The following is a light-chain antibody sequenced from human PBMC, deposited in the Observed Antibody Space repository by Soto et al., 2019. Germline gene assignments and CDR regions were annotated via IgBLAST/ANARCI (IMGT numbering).Light chain of an antibody. Sequence: AIHLTQSPTSLSASVGDKVTITCRSSQAINTALAWYQEKPGKTPDLLMYDASRLINGVTSRFSGSGSGTDFTLTISSLQPEDFAIYYCQQFNGFPLTFGGGTKVAI. CDR2: DAS. CDR3: QQFNGFPLT. J-gene: IGKJ4*01. CDR1: QAINTA. V-gene: IGKV1-13*02.